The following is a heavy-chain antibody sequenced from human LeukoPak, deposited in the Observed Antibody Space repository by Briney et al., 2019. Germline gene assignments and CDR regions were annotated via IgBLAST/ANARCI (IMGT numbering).Heavy chain of an antibody. V-gene: IGHV3-30*18. CDR1: GFTFSSYG. CDR2: ISYDGSNK. Sequence: GRSLRLSCAASGFTFSSYGMHWVRQAPGKGLEWVAVISYDGSNKYYADSVKGRFTISRDNSKNTLYLQMNSLRAEDTAVYYCAKDLRFRAPEHLRYFDWLPKMADAFDIWGQGTMVTVSS. D-gene: IGHD3-9*01. J-gene: IGHJ3*02. CDR3: AKDLRFRAPEHLRYFDWLPKMADAFDI.